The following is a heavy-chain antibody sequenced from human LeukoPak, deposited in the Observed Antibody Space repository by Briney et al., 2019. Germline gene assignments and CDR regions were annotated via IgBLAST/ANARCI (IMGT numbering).Heavy chain of an antibody. J-gene: IGHJ4*02. CDR3: ARESPAGKRGFEY. CDR1: GGSFSGYY. V-gene: IGHV4-34*01. CDR2: INHGGST. Sequence: KPSETLFLTCAVYGGSFSGYYWSWIRQPPGKGLEWIGEINHGGSTNYNPSLKSRVTISVDTSKNQFSLKLSSVTAADTAVYYCARESPAGKRGFEYWGQGTLVTVSS. D-gene: IGHD6-19*01.